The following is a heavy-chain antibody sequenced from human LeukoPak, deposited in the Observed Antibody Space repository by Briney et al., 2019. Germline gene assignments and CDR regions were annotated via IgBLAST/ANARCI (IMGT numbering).Heavy chain of an antibody. CDR1: GGSIRSYY. Sequence: SETLSLTCTVSGGSIRSYYWSWIRQPAGKGLEWIGRIYTSGSTNYNPSLKSRVTISVDTSKNQFSLKLSSVTAADTAVYYCARLGIAAAVVWFDPWGQGTLVTVSS. V-gene: IGHV4-4*07. CDR3: ARLGIAAAVVWFDP. J-gene: IGHJ5*02. D-gene: IGHD6-13*01. CDR2: IYTSGST.